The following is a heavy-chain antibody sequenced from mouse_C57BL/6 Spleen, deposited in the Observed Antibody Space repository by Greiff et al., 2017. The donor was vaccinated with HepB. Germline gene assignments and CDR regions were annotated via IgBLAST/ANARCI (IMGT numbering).Heavy chain of an antibody. CDR2: IDPSDSYT. J-gene: IGHJ3*01. CDR1: GYTFTSYW. V-gene: IGHV1-69*01. D-gene: IGHD1-1*01. CDR3: ARFPDYYGSSPAWFAY. Sequence: QVQLKQPGAELVMPGASVKLSCKASGYTFTSYWMHWVKQRPGQGLEWIGEIDPSDSYTNYNQKFKGKSTLTVDKSSSTAYMQLSSLTSEDSAVYYCARFPDYYGSSPAWFAYWGQGTLVTVSA.